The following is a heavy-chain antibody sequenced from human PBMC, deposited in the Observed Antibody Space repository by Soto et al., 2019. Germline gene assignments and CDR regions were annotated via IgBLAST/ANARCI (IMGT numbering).Heavy chain of an antibody. Sequence: QVQLVQSGTEVKKPGSSVKVSCKASGGSFRTNPFSWVRQAPGQGLEWMGGTGSGTGPGNHEQKFQGRLTVTADKSTSTVDMELTNLSSEDTAVYYCARRHSGGFFRFFDSWGQGTLVTLSS. CDR1: GGSFRTNP. CDR3: ARRHSGGFFRFFDS. CDR2: TGSGTGPG. V-gene: IGHV1-69*06. D-gene: IGHD2-15*01. J-gene: IGHJ4*02.